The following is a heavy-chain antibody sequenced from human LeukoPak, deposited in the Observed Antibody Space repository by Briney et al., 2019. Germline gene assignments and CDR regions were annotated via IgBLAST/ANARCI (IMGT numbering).Heavy chain of an antibody. Sequence: GGSLRLSCAASGFTFSNYAMSWVRQAPGKGLEWVSVISGSGGSTYYADSVNGRFTISRDNSKNTLYLQMNSLRAEDTAVYYCAKEFSSGGRWDYFDYWGQGTLVTVSS. V-gene: IGHV3-23*01. J-gene: IGHJ4*02. CDR2: ISGSGGST. D-gene: IGHD2-15*01. CDR1: GFTFSNYA. CDR3: AKEFSSGGRWDYFDY.